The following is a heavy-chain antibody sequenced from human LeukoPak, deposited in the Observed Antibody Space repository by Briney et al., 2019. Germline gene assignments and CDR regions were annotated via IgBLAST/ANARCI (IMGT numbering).Heavy chain of an antibody. CDR3: AKDGGYSNSYMDV. Sequence: GGSLRLSCAASGFTFSSYGMHWVRQAPGKGLEWVAVIWYGGSNKYYADSVKGRFTISRDNSKNTLYLQMNSLRAEDTAVYYCAKDGGYSNSYMDVWGKGTTVTVSS. J-gene: IGHJ6*03. D-gene: IGHD4-11*01. V-gene: IGHV3-30*02. CDR1: GFTFSSYG. CDR2: IWYGGSNK.